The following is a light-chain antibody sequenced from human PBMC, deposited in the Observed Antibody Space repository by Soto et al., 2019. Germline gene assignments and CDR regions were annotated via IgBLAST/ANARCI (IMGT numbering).Light chain of an antibody. Sequence: MTQSPDTLSASVGDRVTITCRASQSISSWLAWYQQKPGKAPKLLIYDASSLESGVPSRFNGSGSGTEFTLTISSLQPDDFATYYCQQYNSYWTFGQGTKVDIK. CDR2: DAS. CDR1: QSISSW. J-gene: IGKJ1*01. V-gene: IGKV1-5*01. CDR3: QQYNSYWT.